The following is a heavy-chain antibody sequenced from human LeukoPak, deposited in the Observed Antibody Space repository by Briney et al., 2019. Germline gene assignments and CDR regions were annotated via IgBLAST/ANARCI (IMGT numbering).Heavy chain of an antibody. V-gene: IGHV3-11*04. J-gene: IGHJ4*02. CDR3: ARGAEHTYYDILTGYSPLDY. CDR1: GFTFSDYY. D-gene: IGHD3-9*01. Sequence: GGSLRLSCAASGFTFSDYYMSWIRQAPGKGLEWVSYISSSSSTIYYADSVKGRFTISRDSAKNSLYLQMNSLRAEDTAVYYCARGAEHTYYDILTGYSPLDYWGQGALVTVSS. CDR2: ISSSSSTI.